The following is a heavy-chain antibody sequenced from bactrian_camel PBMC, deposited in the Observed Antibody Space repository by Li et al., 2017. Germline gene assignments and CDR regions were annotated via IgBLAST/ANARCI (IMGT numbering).Heavy chain of an antibody. Sequence: VQLVESGGGLVQPGGSLELSCVGSGFTFSDYYMCWVRQAPGKGLEWVSAINSRGFSTFLSDSVKGRATISRDNGRNTLYLQMNSLKTEDTAVYYCATTWWLRPLHYWGQGTQVTVS. J-gene: IGHJ4*01. CDR3: ATTWWLRPLHY. V-gene: IGHV3S40*01. CDR2: INSRGFST. CDR1: GFTFSDYY. D-gene: IGHD2*01.